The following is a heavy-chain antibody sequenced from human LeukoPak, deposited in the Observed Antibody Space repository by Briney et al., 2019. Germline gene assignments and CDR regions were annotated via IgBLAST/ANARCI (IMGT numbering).Heavy chain of an antibody. CDR2: IYYSGST. CDR1: GGSISSSSYY. D-gene: IGHD6-19*01. V-gene: IGHV4-39*07. CDR3: ARDLTGSSGWYFDY. Sequence: SETLSLTCTVSGGSISSSSYYWGWIRQPPGKGLEWIGSIYYSGSTYYNPSLKSRVTISVDTSKNQFSLKLSSVTAADTAVYYCARDLTGSSGWYFDYWGQGTLVTVSS. J-gene: IGHJ4*02.